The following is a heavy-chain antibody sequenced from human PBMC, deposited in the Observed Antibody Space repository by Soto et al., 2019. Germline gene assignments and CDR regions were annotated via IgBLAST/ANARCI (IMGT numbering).Heavy chain of an antibody. Sequence: EVQLLESGGALEHPGGSLRLSCAAAGFAFSTYAMTWVRQAPGKGLEWVSVISGSGGSSYYAASVKGRCTISRDNSKNTLFLQMNGLRAEDSAVYYCAKVTKRAAAGRYEYYKYGMDVWGQGPTVTVSS. D-gene: IGHD6-13*01. V-gene: IGHV3-23*01. CDR2: ISGSGGSS. CDR1: GFAFSTYA. CDR3: AKVTKRAAAGRYEYYKYGMDV. J-gene: IGHJ6*02.